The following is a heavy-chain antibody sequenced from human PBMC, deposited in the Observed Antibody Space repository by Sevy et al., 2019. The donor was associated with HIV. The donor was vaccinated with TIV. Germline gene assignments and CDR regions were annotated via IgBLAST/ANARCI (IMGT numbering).Heavy chain of an antibody. D-gene: IGHD2-2*02. J-gene: IGHJ4*02. CDR2: ISGGGIGS. CDR1: GFTFTNYA. CDR3: AKGAPKTYCSSTSCYIPTFDY. Sequence: GGSLRLSCAASGFTFTNYAMNWVRQAPGKGLEWVSAISGGGIGSYYADSVKGRFPISRDNAKNTLYLQMNNLRAKDTAIYYGAKGAPKTYCSSTSCYIPTFDYWGQGTLVTVSS. V-gene: IGHV3-23*01.